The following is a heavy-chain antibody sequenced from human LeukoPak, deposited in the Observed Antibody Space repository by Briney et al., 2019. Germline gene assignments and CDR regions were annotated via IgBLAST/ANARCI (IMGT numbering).Heavy chain of an antibody. V-gene: IGHV1-69*05. Sequence: SVKVSCTASGGVYSFCSITWVGQAPGQGLEWMGGIIPPSRTANYAQKFQGRVTITKDESTSTTYMELSSLRSEDTADYYCATYGGNTAEYFQYWGQGTLVTVSS. CDR2: IIPPSRTA. D-gene: IGHD4-23*01. CDR3: ATYGGNTAEYFQY. CDR1: GGVYSFCS. J-gene: IGHJ1*01.